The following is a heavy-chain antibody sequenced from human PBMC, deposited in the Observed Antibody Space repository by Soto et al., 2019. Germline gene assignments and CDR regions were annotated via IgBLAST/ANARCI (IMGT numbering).Heavy chain of an antibody. Sequence: SETLSLTCAVYGGSFSGYYWTWIRQPPGKGLEWIGEINHSGSSNQNPSLKSRLSISVDTAKNQFSVKLTSVTAADTAVYYCVRGISMKSEVKKDAPNKYCFDSWGQGTLVTVSS. CDR2: INHSGSS. D-gene: IGHD3-3*02. CDR3: VRGISMKSEVKKDAPNKYCFDS. CDR1: GGSFSGYY. J-gene: IGHJ4*02. V-gene: IGHV4-34*01.